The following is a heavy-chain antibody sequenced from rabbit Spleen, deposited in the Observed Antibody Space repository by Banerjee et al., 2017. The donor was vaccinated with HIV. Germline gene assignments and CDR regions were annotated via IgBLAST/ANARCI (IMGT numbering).Heavy chain of an antibody. Sequence: QSLEESGGDLVKPGASLTLTCTASGFSFSSSDYMCWVRQAPGKGLEWIACIYHTGGATHYASWAKGRFTISKTSSTTVTLQMTSLTAADTATYFCARDTWNFNLWGPGTLVTVS. CDR3: ARDTWNFNL. J-gene: IGHJ4*01. V-gene: IGHV1S40*01. CDR1: GFSFSSSDY. D-gene: IGHD3-1*01. CDR2: IYHTGGAT.